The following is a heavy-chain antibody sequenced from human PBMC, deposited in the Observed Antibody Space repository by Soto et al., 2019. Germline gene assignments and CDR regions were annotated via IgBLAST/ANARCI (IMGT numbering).Heavy chain of an antibody. CDR2: IRGFSPYT. D-gene: IGHD3-22*01. Sequence: GGSLRLSCISSGFTFRTYTMNWVRQAPGKGLEWVSGIRGFSPYTFYAESVKGRFTISRDNAKNSLYLQMDSLRAEDTAVYYCAKDLYYYDSSQYGMDVWGQGTTVTVSS. V-gene: IGHV3-21*01. CDR1: GFTFRTYT. J-gene: IGHJ6*02. CDR3: AKDLYYYDSSQYGMDV.